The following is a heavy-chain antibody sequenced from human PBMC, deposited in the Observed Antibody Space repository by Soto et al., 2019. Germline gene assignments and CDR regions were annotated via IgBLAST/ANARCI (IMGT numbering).Heavy chain of an antibody. CDR2: TYYRSKWYN. CDR1: VDSVSSSSAA. V-gene: IGHV6-1*01. J-gene: IGHJ4*02. D-gene: IGHD5-18*01. Sequence: SQTLPLSCASSVDSVSSSSAAWDLISQSPSRGLEWLGRTYYRSKWYNDYAVSVKSRITINTDTSKNQFSLQLNSVTPEDTAVYYCARERIQPWLRVSSADFLDSWGQGT. CDR3: ARERIQPWLRVSSADFLDS.